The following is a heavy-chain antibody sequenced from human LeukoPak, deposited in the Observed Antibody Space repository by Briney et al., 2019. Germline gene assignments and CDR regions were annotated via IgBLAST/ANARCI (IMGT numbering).Heavy chain of an antibody. CDR3: ARGRGSGSYWALDY. D-gene: IGHD1-26*01. J-gene: IGHJ4*02. V-gene: IGHV3-23*01. CDR1: GFTFSSYA. Sequence: GGSLRLSRAASGFTFSSYAMSWVRQAPGKGLEWVSAISGSGGSTYYADSVKGRFTISRDNSKNSLYLQMNSLRAEDTAVYYCARGRGSGSYWALDYWGQGTLVTVSS. CDR2: ISGSGGST.